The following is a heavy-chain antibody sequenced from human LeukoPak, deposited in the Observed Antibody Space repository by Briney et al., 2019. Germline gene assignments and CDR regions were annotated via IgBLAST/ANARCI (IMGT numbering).Heavy chain of an antibody. Sequence: SETLSLTCSVSGGSISGYYWTWIRQPPGEALEYIGCIYYTGTTNYNPSLNSRVPISVDTSRNQFALKLSSVTAADTAVYYCARVVGGVGLDYWGQGTLVTVSS. CDR2: IYYTGTT. CDR3: ARVVGGVGLDY. J-gene: IGHJ4*02. CDR1: GGSISGYY. V-gene: IGHV4-59*01. D-gene: IGHD3-16*01.